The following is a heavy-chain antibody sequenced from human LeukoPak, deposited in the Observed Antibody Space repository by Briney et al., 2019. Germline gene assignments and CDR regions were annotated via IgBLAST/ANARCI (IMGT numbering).Heavy chain of an antibody. J-gene: IGHJ4*02. V-gene: IGHV4-34*01. D-gene: IGHD3-22*01. Sequence: SETLSLTCAVYGGSFSGYYWSWIRQPPGKGLEWIGEINHSGSTNYNPSLKSRVTISVDTSKNQFSLKLSSVTAADTAVYYCARVHSDSSGYYRYYFGYWGQGTLVTVSS. CDR1: GGSFSGYY. CDR2: INHSGST. CDR3: ARVHSDSSGYYRYYFGY.